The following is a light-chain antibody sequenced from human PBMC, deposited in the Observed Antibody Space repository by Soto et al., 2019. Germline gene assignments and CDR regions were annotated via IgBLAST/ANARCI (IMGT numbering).Light chain of an antibody. CDR1: QSVNNNY. CDR3: QQYGSSPYT. CDR2: GAS. V-gene: IGKV3-20*01. J-gene: IGKJ2*01. Sequence: EIVSTQSPGTLSLSPGERATLSCRASQSVNNNYLGWYQQKPGQAPRLLIFGASNRATGIPDRFSGSGSGTDFTLTSSSLEPEDFAVYYCQQYGSSPYTLGQGTKLEIK.